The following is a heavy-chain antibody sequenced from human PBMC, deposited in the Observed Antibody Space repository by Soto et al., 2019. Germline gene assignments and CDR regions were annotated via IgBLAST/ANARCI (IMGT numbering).Heavy chain of an antibody. CDR1: GGYISSGGYY. CDR3: ARGRYFDWVLN. D-gene: IGHD3-9*01. CDR2: IYYSGST. Sequence: QVQPQESGPGLLRPSQTLSLTCTVSGGYISSGGYYWSWIRQHPGKGLEWIGYIYYSGSTYYNPSLKSRVTISVDTSKNQFSLKLSSVTAADTAVYYCARGRYFDWVLNWGQGTLVTVSS. V-gene: IGHV4-31*03. J-gene: IGHJ4*02.